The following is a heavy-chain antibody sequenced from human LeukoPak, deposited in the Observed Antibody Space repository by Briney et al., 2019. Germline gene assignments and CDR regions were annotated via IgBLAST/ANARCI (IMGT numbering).Heavy chain of an antibody. J-gene: IGHJ5*02. Sequence: GGSLRLSCAASGFTFSSYGMHWVGQAPGKGLDWVAVISNDGSKKYYADSVKGRFTISRDTSKNTLYLQINSLRVEDTAVYYCIVFGDSNHWGQGTLVTVSS. CDR2: ISNDGSKK. CDR3: IVFGDSNH. V-gene: IGHV3-30*03. CDR1: GFTFSSYG. D-gene: IGHD4-17*01.